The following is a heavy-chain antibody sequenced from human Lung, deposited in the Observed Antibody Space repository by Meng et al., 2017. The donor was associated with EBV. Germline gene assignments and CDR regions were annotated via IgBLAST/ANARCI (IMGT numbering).Heavy chain of an antibody. CDR1: EYTFTGYY. CDR2: LTPISGDT. CDR3: ARERIAVAGTEYPDY. J-gene: IGHJ4*02. D-gene: IGHD6-19*01. V-gene: IGHV1-2*02. Sequence: GRPLHSWAEVKKPGASVKVSCKASEYTFTGYYIHWVRQAPGEGLEWMGVLTPISGDTNYAQKFQGRVTMTRDTSISTAYLELSRLRSDDTAVYYCARERIAVAGTEYPDYWGQGTLVTVSS.